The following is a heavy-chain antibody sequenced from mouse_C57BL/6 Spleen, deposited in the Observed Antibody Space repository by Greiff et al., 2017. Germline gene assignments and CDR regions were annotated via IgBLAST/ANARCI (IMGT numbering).Heavy chain of an antibody. CDR3: ARRAAQATDY. V-gene: IGHV1-66*01. J-gene: IGHJ2*01. CDR1: GYSFTSYY. D-gene: IGHD3-2*02. Sequence: QVHVKQSGPELVKPGASVKISCKASGYSFTSYYIHWVKQRPGQGLAWIGWIYPGSGNTKYNEKFKGKATLTADTSSSTAYMQLSSLTSEDSAVYYCARRAAQATDYWGQGTTLTVSS. CDR2: IYPGSGNT.